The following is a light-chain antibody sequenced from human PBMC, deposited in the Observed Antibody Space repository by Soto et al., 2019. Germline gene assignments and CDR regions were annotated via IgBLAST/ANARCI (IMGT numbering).Light chain of an antibody. Sequence: DIQLTQSPSTLSASIGERVIITCRASQSVSIWLAWYQQRPGKAPKLLIYKASNLQNGVPSRFSGSGSGTEFTLTFSSLQPDDFATYYCQQYTSYPWTFGQGTKVDIK. J-gene: IGKJ1*01. CDR3: QQYTSYPWT. V-gene: IGKV1-5*03. CDR2: KAS. CDR1: QSVSIW.